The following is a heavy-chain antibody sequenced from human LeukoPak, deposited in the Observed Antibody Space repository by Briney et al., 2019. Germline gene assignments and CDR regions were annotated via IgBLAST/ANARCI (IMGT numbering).Heavy chain of an antibody. D-gene: IGHD4-17*01. J-gene: IGHJ4*02. V-gene: IGHV1-46*01. Sequence: GASVKVSCKASGYTFTSYYMHWVRQAPGQGLEWRGIINPSGGSTSYAQKFQGRVTMTRDTSTSTVYMELSSLRSEDTAVYYCARRWRYGDYNMNYFDYWGQGTLVTVSS. CDR2: INPSGGST. CDR3: ARRWRYGDYNMNYFDY. CDR1: GYTFTSYY.